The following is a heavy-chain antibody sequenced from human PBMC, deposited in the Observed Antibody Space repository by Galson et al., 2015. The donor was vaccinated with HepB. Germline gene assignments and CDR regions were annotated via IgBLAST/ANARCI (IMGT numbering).Heavy chain of an antibody. D-gene: IGHD3-10*01. CDR3: ARGGDYGSGSYYISVDY. J-gene: IGHJ4*02. V-gene: IGHV1-69*13. Sequence: SVKVSCKASGGTFSSYAISWVRQAPGQGLEWMGGIIPIFGTANYAQKFQGRVTITADESTSTAYMELSSLRSEDTAVYYCARGGDYGSGSYYISVDYWGQGTLVTVSS. CDR2: IIPIFGTA. CDR1: GGTFSSYA.